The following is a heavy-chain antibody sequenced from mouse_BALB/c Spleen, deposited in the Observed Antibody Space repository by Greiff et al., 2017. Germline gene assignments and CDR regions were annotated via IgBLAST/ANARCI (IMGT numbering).Heavy chain of an antibody. D-gene: IGHD2-3*01. Sequence: DLVKPGASVKLSCKASGYTFTSYWINWIKQRPGQGLEWIGRIAPGSGSTYYNEMFKGKATLTVDTSSSTAYIQLSSLSSEDSAVYFCARLPYDGYGWFAYWGRGTRVTVSA. CDR3: ARLPYDGYGWFAY. J-gene: IGHJ3*01. V-gene: IGHV1S41*01. CDR1: GYTFTSYW. CDR2: IAPGSGST.